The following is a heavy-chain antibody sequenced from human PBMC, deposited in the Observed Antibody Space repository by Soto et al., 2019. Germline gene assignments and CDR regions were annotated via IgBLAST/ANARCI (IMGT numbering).Heavy chain of an antibody. CDR2: IIAYNGNT. CDR3: ARGHPPNDLGSGSSFDT. J-gene: IGHJ4*02. V-gene: IGHV1-18*01. Sequence: QVHLVQSGTEVKKPGTSMKVSCRASGYTFTSYAINWVRQAPGQGLEWVGRIIAYNGNTHSAQKHKGRVTMPRETSTGTAYMHLRSLRSDDTAVYYCARGHPPNDLGSGSSFDTWGPGPVLPVSA. CDR1: GYTFTSYA. D-gene: IGHD3-10*01.